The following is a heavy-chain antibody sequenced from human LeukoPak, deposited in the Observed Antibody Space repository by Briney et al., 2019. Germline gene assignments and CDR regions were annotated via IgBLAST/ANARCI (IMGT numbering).Heavy chain of an antibody. CDR2: IIPIFGTA. Sequence: SVKVSCKASGGTFSSYAISWVRQAPGQGLEWMGRIIPIFGTANYAQKFQGRVTITTDESTSTAYMELSSLRSEDTAVYYCAWGYSSSPNWFDPWGQGTLVTVSS. V-gene: IGHV1-69*05. D-gene: IGHD6-13*01. CDR3: AWGYSSSPNWFDP. CDR1: GGTFSSYA. J-gene: IGHJ5*02.